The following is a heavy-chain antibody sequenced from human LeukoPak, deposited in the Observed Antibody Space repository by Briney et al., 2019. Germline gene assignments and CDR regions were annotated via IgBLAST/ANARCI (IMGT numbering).Heavy chain of an antibody. D-gene: IGHD5-18*01. Sequence: EESLKISCKGSGYSFTSYWIGWVRQMPGKGLEWMGIIYPGDSDTRYSPSFQGQVTISADKSISTAYLQWSSLKASDTAMYYCARHGVRGYTNGYFDYWGQGTLVTVSS. CDR2: IYPGDSDT. CDR3: ARHGVRGYTNGYFDY. J-gene: IGHJ4*02. V-gene: IGHV5-51*01. CDR1: GYSFTSYW.